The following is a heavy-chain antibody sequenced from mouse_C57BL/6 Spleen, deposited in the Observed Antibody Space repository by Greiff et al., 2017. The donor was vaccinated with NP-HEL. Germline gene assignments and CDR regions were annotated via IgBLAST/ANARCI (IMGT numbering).Heavy chain of an antibody. CDR2: ISRGGGYT. CDR1: GFTFTSYG. Sequence: EVKVVEPGGDLVKPGASLKLSCAASGFTFTSYGMPWVRQTPDKRLEWVATISRGGGYTYYPDSVKGSCTISRNEAKNTRSVHMSIRKSEDADMYYYARHTGTGFDYWGQGTTLTVSS. CDR3: ARHTGTGFDY. J-gene: IGHJ2*01. V-gene: IGHV5-6*01. D-gene: IGHD1-1*01.